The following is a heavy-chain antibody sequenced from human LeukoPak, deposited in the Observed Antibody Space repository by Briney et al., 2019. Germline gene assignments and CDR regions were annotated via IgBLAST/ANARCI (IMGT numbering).Heavy chain of an antibody. D-gene: IGHD6-13*01. CDR2: IYYSGST. J-gene: IGHJ4*02. CDR3: ARRGAAAGNYYFDY. V-gene: IGHV4-39*01. CDR1: GGSISSSSYY. Sequence: SETLSLTCTVSGGSISSSSYYWGWIRQPPGKGLEWIGSIYYSGSTYYNPSLKSRVTISVDTSKNQFSLKLSSVTAADTAVYYCARRGAAAGNYYFDYWGQGTLVTVSS.